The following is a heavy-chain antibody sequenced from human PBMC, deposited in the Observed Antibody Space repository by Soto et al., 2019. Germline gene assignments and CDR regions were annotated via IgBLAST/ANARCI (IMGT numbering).Heavy chain of an antibody. CDR3: SRRVGGAGWAPGY. D-gene: IGHD6-13*01. V-gene: IGHV3-30*03. CDR1: GFTFSDYA. CDR2: IPYDGSNK. Sequence: QVQLVESGGGVVQPGRSLRLSCAASGFTFSDYAMHWVRQPPGKGLEWVAAIPYDGSNKYYAVSVKGRFTISRDNSKNQLYLKMNSMRAAATAASYCSRRVGGAGWAPGYWGQGTLVTVSS. J-gene: IGHJ4*02.